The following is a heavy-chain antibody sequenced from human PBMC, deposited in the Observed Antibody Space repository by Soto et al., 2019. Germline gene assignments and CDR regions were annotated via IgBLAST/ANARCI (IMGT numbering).Heavy chain of an antibody. D-gene: IGHD3-10*01. CDR2: IWYDGSNK. CDR1: GFTFSSYC. V-gene: IGHV3-33*01. CDR3: ARNYYGSGSYYPFDY. Sequence: GGSLRLSCAASGFTFSSYCMHWVRQAPGKGLEWVAVIWYDGSNKYYADSVKGRFTISRDNSKNTLYLQMNSLRAEDTAVYYCARNYYGSGSYYPFDYWGQGTLVTVSS. J-gene: IGHJ4*02.